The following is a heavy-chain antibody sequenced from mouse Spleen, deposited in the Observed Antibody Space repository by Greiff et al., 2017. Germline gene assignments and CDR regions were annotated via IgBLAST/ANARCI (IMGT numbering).Heavy chain of an antibody. V-gene: IGHV1-18*01. CDR1: GYTFTDYN. CDR2: INPNNGGT. CDR3: ARSYYYGSSYFDY. Sequence: EVQLQESGPELVKPGASVKIPCKASGYTFTDYNMDWVKQSHGKSLEWIGDINPNNGGTIYNQKFKGKATLTVDKSSSTAYMELRSLTSEDTAVYYCARSYYYGSSYFDYWGQGTTLTVSS. J-gene: IGHJ2*01. D-gene: IGHD1-1*01.